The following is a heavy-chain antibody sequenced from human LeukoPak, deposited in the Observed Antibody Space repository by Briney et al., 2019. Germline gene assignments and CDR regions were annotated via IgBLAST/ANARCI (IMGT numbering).Heavy chain of an antibody. J-gene: IGHJ4*02. CDR3: ARSSGGYSYGQRDY. CDR2: IYYSGST. V-gene: IGHV4-39*01. CDR1: GGSISSSSYY. Sequence: SETLSLTCTVSGGSISSSSYYWGWIRQPPGKGLEWIGSIYYSGSTYYNPSLKSRVTISVDTSKNQFSLKLSSVTAADTAVYYCARSSGGYSYGQRDYWGQGTLVTVSS. D-gene: IGHD5-18*01.